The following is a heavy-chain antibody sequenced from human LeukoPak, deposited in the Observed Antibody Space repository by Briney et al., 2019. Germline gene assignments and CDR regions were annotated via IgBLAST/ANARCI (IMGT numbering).Heavy chain of an antibody. D-gene: IGHD5-18*01. CDR1: GFTFSDYD. V-gene: IGHV3-11*01. CDR3: ARATAADTAMIYFDY. J-gene: IGHJ4*02. Sequence: PGGSLRLSCAAFGFTFSDYDMSWIRQAPGKGLEWVSYISSSGNIIYSADSVKGRFTISRDNAKNSLYLQINSLRAEDTAVYYCARATAADTAMIYFDYWGQGTLVTVSS. CDR2: ISSSGNII.